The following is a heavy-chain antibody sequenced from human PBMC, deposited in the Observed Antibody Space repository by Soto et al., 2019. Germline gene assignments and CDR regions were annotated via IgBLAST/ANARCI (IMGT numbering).Heavy chain of an antibody. D-gene: IGHD5-12*01. V-gene: IGHV4-34*09. CDR1: GGSFSGYY. Sequence: ASETLSLTCAVYGGSFSGYYWSWIRQPPGKGLEWIGYIYYSGSTYYNPSLKSRVTISVDTSKNQFSLKLSSVTAADTAVYYCARGSRGLRFIGPPNGMDGWGQGTTVTVS. J-gene: IGHJ6*02. CDR3: ARGSRGLRFIGPPNGMDG. CDR2: IYYSGST.